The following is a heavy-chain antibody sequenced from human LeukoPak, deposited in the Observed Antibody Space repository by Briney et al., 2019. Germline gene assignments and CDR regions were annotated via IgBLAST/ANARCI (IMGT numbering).Heavy chain of an antibody. CDR2: ISYDGSNK. V-gene: IGHV3-30-3*01. D-gene: IGHD3-22*01. CDR1: GFTFSSYA. J-gene: IGHJ4*02. CDR3: VGSSGYYQAHFDY. Sequence: GGSLRLSCAASGFTFSSYAMHWVRQAPGKGLEWVAVISYDGSNKYYADSVKGRFTISRDNSKNTLYPQMNSLRAEDTAVYYCVGSSGYYQAHFDYWGQGTLVTVSS.